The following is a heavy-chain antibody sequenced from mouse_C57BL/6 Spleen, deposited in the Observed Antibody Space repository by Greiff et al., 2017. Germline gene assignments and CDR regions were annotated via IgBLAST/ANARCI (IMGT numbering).Heavy chain of an antibody. V-gene: IGHV1-74*01. Sequence: VQLQQPGAELVKPGASVKVSCKASGYTFTSYWMHWVKQRPGQGLEWIGRIHPSDSATNFNQKFKGKATLTVDKSTSTAYMQLSSLTSEDSAIYYCAMARRQLTYFDYWGQGTTLTVSS. D-gene: IGHD3-2*02. J-gene: IGHJ2*01. CDR2: IHPSDSAT. CDR3: AMARRQLTYFDY. CDR1: GYTFTSYW.